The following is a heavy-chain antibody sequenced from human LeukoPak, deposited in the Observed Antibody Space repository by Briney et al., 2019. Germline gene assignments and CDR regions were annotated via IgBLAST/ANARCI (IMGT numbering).Heavy chain of an antibody. V-gene: IGHV3-23*01. Sequence: GGSLRLSCAASGFTFSSYAMSWVRQAPGKGLEWVSAISGSGGSTYYADSVKGRFTISRDNSKNTLYLQMNSLRAEDTAVYYXXXARLGSGYSQPVDYWGQGTLVTVSS. CDR3: XXARLGSGYSQPVDY. J-gene: IGHJ4*02. CDR2: ISGSGGST. CDR1: GFTFSSYA. D-gene: IGHD3-22*01.